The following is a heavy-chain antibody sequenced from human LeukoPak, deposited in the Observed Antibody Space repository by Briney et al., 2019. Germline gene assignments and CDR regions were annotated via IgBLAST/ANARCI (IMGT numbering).Heavy chain of an antibody. D-gene: IGHD6-19*01. CDR1: GYTFTSYG. CDR2: ISAYNGNT. CDR3: ARPEAVAGLFDY. Sequence: ASVKVSCKASGYTFTSYGISWVRQAPGQELEWMGWISAYNGNTNYAQKLQGRVTMTTDTSTSTAYMELRSLRSDDTAVYYCARPEAVAGLFDYWGQGTLVTVSS. V-gene: IGHV1-18*01. J-gene: IGHJ4*02.